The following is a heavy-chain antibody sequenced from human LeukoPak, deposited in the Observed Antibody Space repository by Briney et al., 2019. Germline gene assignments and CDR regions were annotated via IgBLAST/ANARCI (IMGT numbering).Heavy chain of an antibody. CDR3: ARVRGVCSGRSCYEIDS. CDR1: GASIKSGDDY. V-gene: IGHV4-30-4*01. Sequence: LSETLSLTCSVSGASIKSGDDYWIWIRQPPGKGLEWIGHMYYSGSTYYKPSLRSRVTMSLDTSKNQFSLKLTSVTAADTAVYYCARVRGVCSGRSCYEIDSWGQGALVTVSS. J-gene: IGHJ4*02. D-gene: IGHD2-15*01. CDR2: MYYSGST.